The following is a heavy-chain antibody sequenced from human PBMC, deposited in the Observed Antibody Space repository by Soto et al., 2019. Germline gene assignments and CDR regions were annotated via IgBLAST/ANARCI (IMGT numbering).Heavy chain of an antibody. CDR3: AKDLNGSGSFTSYYHYGMDV. CDR1: GFTFSNYA. J-gene: IGHJ6*02. CDR2: ISGSGRNT. V-gene: IGHV3-23*01. Sequence: EAQMLESGGGLVHPGGSLRLSCAASGFTFSNYAMNWVRQAPGKGLEWVSSISGSGRNTYYADSVKGRLTISRDSSKNTLYLQMNSLRVEDTGVYYCAKDLNGSGSFTSYYHYGMDVWGQGTTVTVFS. D-gene: IGHD3-10*01.